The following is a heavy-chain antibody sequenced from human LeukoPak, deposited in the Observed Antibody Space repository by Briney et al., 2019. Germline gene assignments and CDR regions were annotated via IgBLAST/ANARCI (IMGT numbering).Heavy chain of an antibody. CDR1: GFTFSSYG. CDR2: ISGSGVST. D-gene: IGHD4-17*01. J-gene: IGHJ6*03. CDR3: ARRGNYGDYYYYYYMDV. V-gene: IGHV3-23*01. Sequence: GSLRLSCAASGFTFSSYGMSWVRQAPGKGLEWVSAISGSGVSTYYADSVKGRFTISRDNSKNTLYLQMNSLRAEDTAVYYCARRGNYGDYYYYYYMDVWGKGTTVTISS.